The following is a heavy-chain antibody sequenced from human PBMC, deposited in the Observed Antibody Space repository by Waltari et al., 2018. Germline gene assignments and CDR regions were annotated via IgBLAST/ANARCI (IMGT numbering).Heavy chain of an antibody. Sequence: QVQLVQSGAEVKKPGASVKVSCKASGYTFTSYDINWVRQATGQGLECMGWMSPNSGNTGYAQKFQGRVTMTRNTSISTAYMELSSLGSEDTAVYYCARGSGRGWYDPLTFDIWGQGTMVTVSS. CDR1: GYTFTSYD. CDR3: ARGSGRGWYDPLTFDI. CDR2: MSPNSGNT. V-gene: IGHV1-8*02. J-gene: IGHJ3*02. D-gene: IGHD6-19*01.